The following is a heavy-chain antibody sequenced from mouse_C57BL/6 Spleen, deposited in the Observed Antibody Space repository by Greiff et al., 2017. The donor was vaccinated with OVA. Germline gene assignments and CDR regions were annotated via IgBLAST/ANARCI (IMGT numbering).Heavy chain of an antibody. CDR1: GYAFSSSW. V-gene: IGHV1-82*01. D-gene: IGHD4-1*01. Sequence: QVQLQQSGPELVKPGASVKISYKASGYAFSSSWMNWVKQRPGKGLEWIGRIYPGDGDTNYNGKFKGKATLTADKSSSTAYMQLSSLTSEDSAVYFCARLTGTFFDYWGQGTTLTVSS. CDR2: IYPGDGDT. CDR3: ARLTGTFFDY. J-gene: IGHJ2*01.